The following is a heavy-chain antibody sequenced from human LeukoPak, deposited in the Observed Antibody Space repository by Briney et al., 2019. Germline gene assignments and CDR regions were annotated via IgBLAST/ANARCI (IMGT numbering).Heavy chain of an antibody. V-gene: IGHV1-46*01. J-gene: IGHJ4*02. CDR1: GYTFTSYY. CDR3: ARDGSETYYYDSSGYYYFDY. D-gene: IGHD3-22*01. Sequence: GASVKVSCKASGYTFTSYYMHWVRQAPGQGLEWMGIINPSGGSTSYARKFQGRVTMTRDTSTSTVYMELSSLRSEDTAVYYCARDGSETYYYDSSGYYYFDYWGQGTLVTVSS. CDR2: INPSGGST.